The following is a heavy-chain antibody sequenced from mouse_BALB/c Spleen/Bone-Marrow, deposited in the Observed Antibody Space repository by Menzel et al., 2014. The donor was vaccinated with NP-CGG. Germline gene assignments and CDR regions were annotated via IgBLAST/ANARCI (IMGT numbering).Heavy chain of an antibody. Sequence: EVQLQQSGPELVKPGASVKISCKASGYTFTDYNMHWVKQSHEKSLEWIGYIYPYNGGTGYNQKFKSKATLTVDNSSSTAYMELRSLTSEDSAVYYCARELSWYFDVWGAGTTVTVSS. CDR3: ARELSWYFDV. V-gene: IGHV1S29*02. CDR2: IYPYNGGT. CDR1: GYTFTDYN. D-gene: IGHD1-1*02. J-gene: IGHJ1*01.